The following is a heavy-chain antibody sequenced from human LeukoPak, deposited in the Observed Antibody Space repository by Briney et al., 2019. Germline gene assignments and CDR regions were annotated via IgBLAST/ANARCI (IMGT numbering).Heavy chain of an antibody. V-gene: IGHV1-69*13. CDR1: GGTFSSYA. CDR3: ARIFIGRSREYYDSSGRLPNDY. Sequence: SVKVSCKASGGTFSSYAISWVRQAPGQGLEWMGGIIPIFGTANYAQKFQGRVTITADESTSTAYMELSSLRSEDTAVYYCARIFIGRSREYYDSSGRLPNDYWGQGTLVTVSS. CDR2: IIPIFGTA. D-gene: IGHD3-22*01. J-gene: IGHJ4*02.